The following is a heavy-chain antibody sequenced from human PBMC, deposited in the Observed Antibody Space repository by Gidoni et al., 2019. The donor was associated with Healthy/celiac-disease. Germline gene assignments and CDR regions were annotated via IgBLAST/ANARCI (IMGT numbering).Heavy chain of an antibody. J-gene: IGHJ4*02. CDR1: GFTFSSYE. D-gene: IGHD2-2*01. V-gene: IGHV3-48*03. CDR3: ARAPSLTFDY. Sequence: EVQLVESGGGLVQPGGSLRLSCAASGFTFSSYEMNWVRQAPGKGLEWVLYISSSGSTIYYADSVKGRFTISRDNAKNSLYLQMNSLRAEDTAVYYCARAPSLTFDYWGQGTLVTVSS. CDR2: ISSSGSTI.